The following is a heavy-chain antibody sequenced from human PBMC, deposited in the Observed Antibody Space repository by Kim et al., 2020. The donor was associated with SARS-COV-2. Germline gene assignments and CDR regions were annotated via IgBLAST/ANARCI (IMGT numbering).Heavy chain of an antibody. CDR2: IIPILGIA. Sequence: SVKVSCKASGGTFSSYTISWVRQAPGQGLEWMGRIIPILGIANYAQKFQGRVTITADKSTSTAYMELSSLRSEDTAVYYCAGGIRLVNQAYYYYYGMDVWGQGTTVTVSS. D-gene: IGHD3-9*01. CDR1: GGTFSSYT. V-gene: IGHV1-69*02. CDR3: AGGIRLVNQAYYYYYGMDV. J-gene: IGHJ6*02.